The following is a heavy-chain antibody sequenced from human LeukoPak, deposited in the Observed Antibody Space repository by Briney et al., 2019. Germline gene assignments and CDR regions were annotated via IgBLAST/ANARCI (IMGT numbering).Heavy chain of an antibody. V-gene: IGHV1-8*01. D-gene: IGHD4-17*01. CDR3: ARTPRYGDLDN. J-gene: IGHJ4*02. Sequence: AASVKVSCKASGYTFTNYDINWVRQATGQGLEWMGWMNPKNGDTGYAQKFQGRVTMTRDTSITTAYMELSSLRPEDTAVYFCARTPRYGDLDNWGQGAQVTVSS. CDR1: GYTFTNYD. CDR2: MNPKNGDT.